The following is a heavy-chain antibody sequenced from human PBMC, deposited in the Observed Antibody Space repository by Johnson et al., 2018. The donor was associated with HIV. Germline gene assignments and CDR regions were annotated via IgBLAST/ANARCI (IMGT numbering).Heavy chain of an antibody. Sequence: VQLVESGGGLVQPGGSLRLSCAASGFTFSSYEMNWVRQAPGKGLEWVSVIYSGGNTYYTDSVKGRFTISRDNSDNTMYLQMNSLRDEDTAVYYCARAPHDAFDVWGQGTMVTVSS. CDR2: IYSGGNT. CDR1: GFTFSSYE. J-gene: IGHJ3*01. CDR3: ARAPHDAFDV. V-gene: IGHV3-66*01.